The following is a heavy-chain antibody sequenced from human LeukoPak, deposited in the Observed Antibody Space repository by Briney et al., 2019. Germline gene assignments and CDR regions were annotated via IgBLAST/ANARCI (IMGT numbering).Heavy chain of an antibody. Sequence: ASVKVSCKASGYSFPSYGISWVRQAPGQGPEWMGWISPYNDNTNYAQKLQGRATLTTETSTSTAYMELRSLRSDDTAVYYCARHFYGSGTYYHFDYWGQGTLVTVSS. V-gene: IGHV1-18*01. CDR3: ARHFYGSGTYYHFDY. D-gene: IGHD3-10*01. J-gene: IGHJ4*02. CDR1: GYSFPSYG. CDR2: ISPYNDNT.